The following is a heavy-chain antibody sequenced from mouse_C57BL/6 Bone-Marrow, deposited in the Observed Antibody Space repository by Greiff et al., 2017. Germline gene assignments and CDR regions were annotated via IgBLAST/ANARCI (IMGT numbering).Heavy chain of an antibody. V-gene: IGHV15-2*01. J-gene: IGHJ1*03. CDR3: ARRYYGSSYGYFDV. D-gene: IGHD1-1*01. CDR1: DSEVFPIAY. CDR2: ILPSIGRT. Sequence: QVQLKQSGSELRSPGSSVKLSCKDFDSEVFPIAYMSWVRQKPGHGFEWIGGILPSIGRTIYGEKFEDKATLDADTLSNTAYLELNSLTSEDSAIYYCARRYYGSSYGYFDVWGTGTTVTVSS.